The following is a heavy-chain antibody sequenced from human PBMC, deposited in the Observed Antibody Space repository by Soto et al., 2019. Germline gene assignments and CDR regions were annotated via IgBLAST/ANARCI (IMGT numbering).Heavy chain of an antibody. V-gene: IGHV3-74*01. J-gene: IGHJ4*01. CDR2: INTDVSST. D-gene: IGHD3-10*01. CDR1: GFTFSSFW. CDR3: VKRGVDTFALSY. Sequence: EVQLVESGGGLVQPGGSLILSCAVSGFTFSSFWMHWVRQAPGSGLVWVSRINTDVSSTRYAESVKGRFTISRDNAKNTLYLQMNSLRVEDTAMYYCVKRGVDTFALSYWGQGTLVMVSS.